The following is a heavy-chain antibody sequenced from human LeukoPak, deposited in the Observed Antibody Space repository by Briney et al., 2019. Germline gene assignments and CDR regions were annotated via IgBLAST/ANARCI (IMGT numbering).Heavy chain of an antibody. CDR1: GYTFTGYY. J-gene: IGHJ4*02. D-gene: IGHD3-22*01. V-gene: IGHV1-2*02. Sequence: AXVKVSCKASGYTFTGYYMHWVRQAPGQGLEWMGWINPNSGGTNYAQKFQGRVTMTRDTSISTAYMELSRLRSDDTAVYYCLTYYYDSSGGYWGQGTLVTVSS. CDR2: INPNSGGT. CDR3: LTYYYDSSGGY.